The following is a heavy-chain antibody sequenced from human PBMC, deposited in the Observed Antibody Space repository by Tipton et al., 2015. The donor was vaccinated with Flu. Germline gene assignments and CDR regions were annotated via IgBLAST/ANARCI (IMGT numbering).Heavy chain of an antibody. V-gene: IGHV4-38-2*01. J-gene: IGHJ4*02. CDR2: VSRTGDT. Sequence: TLSLTCAVSGDSISSDYYWGWIRQFPGKGLEWIGTVSRTGDTNYNPSLKSRLTISVDTSKNQFSLRLSSVTAADTAVYYCARHTGDSVRGVIDYWGQGTLVTVSS. CDR1: GDSISSDYY. CDR3: ARHTGDSVRGVIDY. D-gene: IGHD3-10*02.